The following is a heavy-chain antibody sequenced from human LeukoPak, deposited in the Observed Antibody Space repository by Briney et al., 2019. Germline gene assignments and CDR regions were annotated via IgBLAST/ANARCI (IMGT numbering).Heavy chain of an antibody. D-gene: IGHD2-15*01. V-gene: IGHV1-2*06. CDR1: GYTFTGYY. CDR3: AREYCSGGSCYMRFDY. CDR2: INPNSGGT. J-gene: IGHJ4*02. Sequence: ASVKVSCEASGYTFTGYYMHWVRQAPGQGLEWMGRINPNSGGTNYAQKFQGRVTMTRDTSISTAYMELSTLRSDDTAVYYCAREYCSGGSCYMRFDYWGQGTLVTVSS.